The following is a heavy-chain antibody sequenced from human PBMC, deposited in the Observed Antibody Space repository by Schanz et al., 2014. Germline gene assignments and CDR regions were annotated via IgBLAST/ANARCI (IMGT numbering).Heavy chain of an antibody. CDR2: LSGSGGST. Sequence: EGQLLESGGGLIQPGGSLRLSCAASGFTFSSYAMSWVRQAPGKGLEWVSALSGSGGSTYYADSVRGRFTISRDRFQNTLYLRMSSLRAEDTAVYYCARPRFDYGEVDYWGQGTLVTVSS. V-gene: IGHV3-23*01. CDR1: GFTFSSYA. CDR3: ARPRFDYGEVDY. J-gene: IGHJ4*02. D-gene: IGHD4-17*01.